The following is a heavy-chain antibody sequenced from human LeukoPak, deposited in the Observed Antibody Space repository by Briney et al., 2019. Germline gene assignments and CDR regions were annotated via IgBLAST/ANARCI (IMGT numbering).Heavy chain of an antibody. CDR1: GFTFSSYW. D-gene: IGHD3-10*01. Sequence: GGSLRLSCAASGFTFSSYWMSWVRQAPGKGPEWVANINQDGSEKYYVDSVKGRFTISRDNTKNSVYLQMSSLRAEDTAVYYCARVRITLVRGVIVFDYWGQGTLVTVSS. CDR2: INQDGSEK. CDR3: ARVRITLVRGVIVFDY. V-gene: IGHV3-7*05. J-gene: IGHJ4*02.